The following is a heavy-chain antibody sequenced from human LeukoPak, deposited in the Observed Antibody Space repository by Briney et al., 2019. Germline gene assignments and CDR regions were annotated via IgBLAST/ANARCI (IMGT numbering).Heavy chain of an antibody. D-gene: IGHD4-23*01. Sequence: AGGSLRLSCVASGFTFSSYGMHWVRQAPGKGLEWVAVIWYDGSNKYYADSVKGRFTISRDNSKNTLYLQMNSLRAEDTAVYYCARDHDYGGNSPFDYWGQGTLVTVSS. CDR3: ARDHDYGGNSPFDY. CDR1: GFTFSSYG. V-gene: IGHV3-33*01. J-gene: IGHJ4*02. CDR2: IWYDGSNK.